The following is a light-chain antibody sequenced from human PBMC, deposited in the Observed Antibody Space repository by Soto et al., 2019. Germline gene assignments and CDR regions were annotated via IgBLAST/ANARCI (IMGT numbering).Light chain of an antibody. Sequence: QSVLTQPASVSGSPGQSITISCTGTSSDIAGFYYVSWYQQHAGRAPKLIISEVTNRPSGVSARFSGSKSGTTASLTISGLQAEDAADYFCSSYTTTSALLLFGTGTKVTVL. CDR1: SSDIAGFYY. CDR2: EVT. CDR3: SSYTTTSALLL. V-gene: IGLV2-14*03. J-gene: IGLJ1*01.